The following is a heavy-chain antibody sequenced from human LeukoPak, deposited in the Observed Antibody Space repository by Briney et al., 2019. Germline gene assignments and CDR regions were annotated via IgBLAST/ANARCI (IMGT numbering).Heavy chain of an antibody. V-gene: IGHV3-48*03. J-gene: IGHJ4*02. Sequence: GGSLRLSCAASGFTFSISEMNWVRQAPGKVLEWVSYISSTGSTMYYGDSVKGRFTISRDNTKNSLYLQMNSLRPEDTAVYYCARETDSTLFDYWGQGTLVTVSS. CDR3: ARETDSTLFDY. D-gene: IGHD2-2*01. CDR2: ISSTGSTM. CDR1: GFTFSISE.